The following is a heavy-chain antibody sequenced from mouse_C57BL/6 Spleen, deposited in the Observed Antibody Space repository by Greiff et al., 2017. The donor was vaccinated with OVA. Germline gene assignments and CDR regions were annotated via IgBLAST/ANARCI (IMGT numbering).Heavy chain of an antibody. Sequence: VKLMESGAELVKPGASVKMSCKASGYTFTTYPIEWMKQNHGKSLEWIGNFHPYNDDTKYNEKFKGKATLTVEKSSSTVYLELSRLTSDDSAVYYCARSNLLPHYFDYWGQGTTLTVSS. D-gene: IGHD1-1*01. V-gene: IGHV1-47*01. CDR1: GYTFTTYP. CDR3: ARSNLLPHYFDY. CDR2: FHPYNDDT. J-gene: IGHJ2*01.